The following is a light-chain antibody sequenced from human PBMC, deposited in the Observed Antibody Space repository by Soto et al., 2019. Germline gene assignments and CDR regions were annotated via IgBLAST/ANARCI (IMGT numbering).Light chain of an antibody. CDR1: SSNIGSDA. CDR2: SNN. CDR3: AAWDDSLNGVV. Sequence: QSVLTQPPSASGTPGQRVTISCSGSSSNIGSDAVNWYQRFPGTAPKLHIYSNNERPSGVPARFSGSKSGTSASLAISGRQSEDEADYYCAAWDDSLNGVVFGGGTQLTVL. V-gene: IGLV1-44*01. J-gene: IGLJ2*01.